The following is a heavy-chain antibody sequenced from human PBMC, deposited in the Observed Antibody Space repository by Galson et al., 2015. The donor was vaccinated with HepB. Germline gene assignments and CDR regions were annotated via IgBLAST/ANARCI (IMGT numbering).Heavy chain of an antibody. CDR3: ARLRSSSFDY. V-gene: IGHV4-39*01. D-gene: IGHD6-13*01. J-gene: IGHJ4*02. CDR2: IYYSGST. CDR1: GGSISSSSYY. Sequence: ETLSLTCTVSGGSISSSSYYWGWIRQPPGKGLEWIGSIYYSGSTYYNPSLKSRVTISVDTSKNQFSLKLSSVTAADTAVYYCARLRSSSFDYWGQGTLVTVSS.